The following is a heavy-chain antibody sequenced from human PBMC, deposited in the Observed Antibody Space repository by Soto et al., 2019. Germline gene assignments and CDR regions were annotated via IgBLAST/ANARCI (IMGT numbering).Heavy chain of an antibody. V-gene: IGHV3-30*18. CDR3: AKGRTSGQLDY. J-gene: IGHJ4*02. Sequence: GGSLRLSCAASGFTFSSYAMSWVRQAPGKGLEWVAVISYDGSNKYYADSVKGRFTISRDNSKNTLYLQMNSLRAEDTAVYYCAKGRTSGQLDYWGQGTLVTVS. D-gene: IGHD3-10*01. CDR2: ISYDGSNK. CDR1: GFTFSSYA.